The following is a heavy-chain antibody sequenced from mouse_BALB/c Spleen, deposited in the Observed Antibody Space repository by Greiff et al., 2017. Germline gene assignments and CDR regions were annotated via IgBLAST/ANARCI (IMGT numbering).Heavy chain of an antibody. D-gene: IGHD2-3*01. CDR3: ARWDGYSYAMDY. J-gene: IGHJ4*01. Sequence: QVQLQQSGAELARPGASVKMSCKASGYSFTSYTMHWVKQRPGQGLEWIGYINPSSGYTNYNQKFKDKATLTADKSSSTAYMQLSSLTSEDSAVYYCARWDGYSYAMDYWGQGTSVTVSS. CDR1: GYSFTSYT. V-gene: IGHV1-4*01. CDR2: INPSSGYT.